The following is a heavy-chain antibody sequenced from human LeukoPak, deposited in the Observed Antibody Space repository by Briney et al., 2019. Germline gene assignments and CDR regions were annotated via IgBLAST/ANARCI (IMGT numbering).Heavy chain of an antibody. CDR2: IYYSGTI. Sequence: LTETLPLTCTVPGGSISSYYCGWVRQTPAKGPDWVGTIYYSGTIYSNPSLQSQVTVSVDTSKNQFSPRLSSVTAGDTAVYFCARYVVTRGYSFDYWGQGTLVTVSS. CDR1: GGSISSYY. J-gene: IGHJ4*02. V-gene: IGHV4-39*01. CDR3: ARYVVTRGYSFDY. D-gene: IGHD4-23*01.